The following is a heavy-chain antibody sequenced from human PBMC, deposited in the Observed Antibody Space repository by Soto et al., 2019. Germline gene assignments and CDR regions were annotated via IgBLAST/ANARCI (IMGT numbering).Heavy chain of an antibody. D-gene: IGHD1-1*01. CDR3: AKEAATTPYSYYYFAMDV. Sequence: QVQLVASGGGVVQPGRSLRLSCAASGFTFTNYAIHWVRQAPCKGLEWVAVISYDGSDQYYIDSVKGRFTASRDNSKYTLFLQMNSLRAEDTAVYYCAKEAATTPYSYYYFAMDVWGQGTTVPGS. CDR1: GFTFTNYA. V-gene: IGHV3-30*18. J-gene: IGHJ6*02. CDR2: ISYDGSDQ.